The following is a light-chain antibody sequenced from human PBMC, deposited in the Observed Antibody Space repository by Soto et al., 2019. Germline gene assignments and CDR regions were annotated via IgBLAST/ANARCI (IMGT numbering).Light chain of an antibody. V-gene: IGKV1-5*01. CDR3: QQYNGN. J-gene: IGKJ2*01. CDR1: QSIRNW. CDR2: AAS. Sequence: DIQMTQSPSTLSASVGDRVTIACRASQSIRNWLAWYQQKPGKAPKLLIYAASSLENGVPSRFSGSGSGTEFTLTIRYLQPDDFATYYCQQYNGNFGQGTKLEIK.